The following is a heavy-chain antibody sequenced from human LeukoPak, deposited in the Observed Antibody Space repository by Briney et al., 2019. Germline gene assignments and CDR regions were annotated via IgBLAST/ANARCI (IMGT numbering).Heavy chain of an antibody. CDR3: ARFNPFGVDDY. Sequence: GGSLRLSCAASGFTFGSFAMSWVRQAPGKGLEWVSSISDFGGTTYYAVSVKGRFTISRDNSQNTLYLQMNSLRAEGTALYYCARFNPFGVDDYWGQGTLVTVSS. V-gene: IGHV3-23*01. J-gene: IGHJ4*02. CDR2: ISDFGGTT. CDR1: GFTFGSFA. D-gene: IGHD3-10*01.